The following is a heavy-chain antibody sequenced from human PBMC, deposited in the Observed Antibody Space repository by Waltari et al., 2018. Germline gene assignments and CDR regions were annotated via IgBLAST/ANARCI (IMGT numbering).Heavy chain of an antibody. J-gene: IGHJ2*01. CDR1: GGSISSYY. CDR2: IYYSGST. Sequence: QVQLQESGPGLVKPSETLSLTCTVSGGSISSYYWSWIRQPPGKGLELIGYIYYSGSTNYNPSLKSRVTISVDTSKNQFSLKLSSVTAADTAVYYCARDYYDSSGYYWYFDLWGRGTLVTVSS. V-gene: IGHV4-59*01. CDR3: ARDYYDSSGYYWYFDL. D-gene: IGHD3-22*01.